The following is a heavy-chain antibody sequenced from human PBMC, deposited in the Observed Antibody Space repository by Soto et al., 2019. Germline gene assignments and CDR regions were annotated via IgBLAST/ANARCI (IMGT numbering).Heavy chain of an antibody. J-gene: IGHJ4*02. CDR2: ISGSGGST. D-gene: IGHD3-22*01. Sequence: EVQLLESGGGLVQPGGSLRLSCAASGFTFSGYAMSWVRQAPGKGLEWVSAISGSGGSTYYADSVKGRFTISRDNSKNTLYLQMNSLRAEDTAVYYCAKRDTYYYDSSGYSYYFDYWGQGTLVTVSS. CDR1: GFTFSGYA. CDR3: AKRDTYYYDSSGYSYYFDY. V-gene: IGHV3-23*01.